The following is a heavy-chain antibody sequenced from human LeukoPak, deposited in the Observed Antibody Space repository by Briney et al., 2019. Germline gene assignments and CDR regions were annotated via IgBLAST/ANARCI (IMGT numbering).Heavy chain of an antibody. V-gene: IGHV3-74*01. J-gene: IGHJ4*02. D-gene: IGHD4-17*01. CDR1: GFPFSSYA. CDR2: ISSDGSST. CDR3: ARDYGEGGYYFDY. Sequence: GGSLRLSCSASGFPFSSYAMHWVRQAPGKGLVWLSRISSDGSSTNYADSVKGRFTISRDNAKNTLYLQMNSLRAEDTAVYYCARDYGEGGYYFDYWGQGTLVTVSS.